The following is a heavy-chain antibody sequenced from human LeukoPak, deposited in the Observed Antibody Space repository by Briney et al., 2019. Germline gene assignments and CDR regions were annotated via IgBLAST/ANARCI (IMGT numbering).Heavy chain of an antibody. V-gene: IGHV1-24*01. J-gene: IGHJ4*02. Sequence: ASVKVSCKVSGYTLTELSMHWVRQAPGKGLEWMGGFDPEDGETIYAQKFQGRVTMTEDTSTDTAYMELSSLRSEDTAVYYCATDRSEATIPHFDYWGQGTLVTVSS. CDR1: GYTLTELS. CDR2: FDPEDGET. D-gene: IGHD5-24*01. CDR3: ATDRSEATIPHFDY.